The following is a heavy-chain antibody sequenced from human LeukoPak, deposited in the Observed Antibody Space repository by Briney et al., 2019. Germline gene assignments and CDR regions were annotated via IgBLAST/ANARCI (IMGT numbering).Heavy chain of an antibody. V-gene: IGHV3-21*04. CDR3: AGGEGASSWYLGYY. Sequence: GGSLRLSCAASGFTFSSHGMSWVRQAPGKGLEWVSSISSGSSSKNYADSVKGRFTISRDNAKNSLYLQMDSLRVEDTAVYYCAGGEGASSWYLGYYWGQGTLVTVSS. CDR2: ISSGSSSK. CDR1: GFTFSSHG. J-gene: IGHJ4*02. D-gene: IGHD6-13*01.